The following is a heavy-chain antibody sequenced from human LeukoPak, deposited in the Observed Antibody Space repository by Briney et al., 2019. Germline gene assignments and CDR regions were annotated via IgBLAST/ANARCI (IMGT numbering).Heavy chain of an antibody. Sequence: GASVKVSCKAYGYTFTSYDINWVRQATGQGLEWMGWMNPNSGNTGYAQKFQGRVTMTRNTSISTAYMELSSLRSEDTAVYYCARGAGGVAGAGVDYWGQGTLVTVSS. CDR3: ARGAGGVAGAGVDY. CDR1: GYTFTSYD. V-gene: IGHV1-8*01. J-gene: IGHJ4*02. CDR2: MNPNSGNT. D-gene: IGHD6-19*01.